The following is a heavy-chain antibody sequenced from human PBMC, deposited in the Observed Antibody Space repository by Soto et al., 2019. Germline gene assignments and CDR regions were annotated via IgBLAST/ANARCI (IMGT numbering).Heavy chain of an antibody. J-gene: IGHJ6*02. CDR1: GYTFTSYY. V-gene: IGHV1-46*01. D-gene: IGHD2-2*01. CDR3: ARTYCSSTSCYDYYYYGMDV. CDR2: INPSGGST. Sequence: GASVKVSCKASGYTFTSYYMHWVRQAPGQGLEWMGIINPSGGSTSYAQKSQGRVTMTRDTSTSTVYMELSSLRSEDTAVYYCARTYCSSTSCYDYYYYGMDVWGQGTTVTVSS.